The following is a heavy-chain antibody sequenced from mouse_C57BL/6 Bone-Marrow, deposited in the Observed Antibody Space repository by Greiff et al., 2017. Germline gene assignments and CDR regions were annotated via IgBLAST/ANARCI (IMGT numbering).Heavy chain of an antibody. D-gene: IGHD1-1*01. Sequence: QVQLKQPGAELVRPGTSVKLSCKASGYTFTSYWMHWVKQRPGQGLEWIGVIDPSDSYTNYNQKFKGKATLTVDTSSSTAYMQLSSLTSEDSAVYYGARAATTVVVCRYAMDYWGQGTSVTVSS. CDR1: GYTFTSYW. CDR3: ARAATTVVVCRYAMDY. J-gene: IGHJ4*01. V-gene: IGHV1-59*01. CDR2: IDPSDSYT.